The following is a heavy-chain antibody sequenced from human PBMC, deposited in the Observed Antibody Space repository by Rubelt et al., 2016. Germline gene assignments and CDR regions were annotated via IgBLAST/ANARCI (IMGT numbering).Heavy chain of an antibody. CDR1: GGSFSGYY. CDR2: ITHSGST. D-gene: IGHD1-14*01. V-gene: IGHV4-34*01. J-gene: IGHJ4*02. CDR3: ARGRNPDY. Sequence: QVQLQQWGAGLLKPSETLSLTCGVSGGSFSGYYWSWIRQPPGKGLEWIGEITHSGSTNYNPSLKSRVTISVDTSKNQFSLKLSSVTAADTAVYYCARGRNPDYWGQGTLVTVSS.